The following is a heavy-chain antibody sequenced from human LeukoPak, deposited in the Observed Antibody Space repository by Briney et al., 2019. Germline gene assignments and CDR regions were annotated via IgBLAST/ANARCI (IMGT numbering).Heavy chain of an antibody. Sequence: GGSLRLSCTASGLAFSSYGMHWARQAPGKGLEWVAFMQYDGSQIYYADSVKGRFTISRDNSKNTLYLQMNSLRAEDTAVYYCAKDLSGDYVYFFDYWGQGTLVTVSS. CDR2: MQYDGSQI. V-gene: IGHV3-30*02. D-gene: IGHD4-17*01. J-gene: IGHJ4*02. CDR1: GLAFSSYG. CDR3: AKDLSGDYVYFFDY.